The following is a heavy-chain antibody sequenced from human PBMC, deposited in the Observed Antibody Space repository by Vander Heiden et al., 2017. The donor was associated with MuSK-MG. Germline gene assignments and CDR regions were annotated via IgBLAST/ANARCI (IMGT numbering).Heavy chain of an antibody. CDR2: VSGSGGTT. J-gene: IGHJ4*02. D-gene: IGHD6-13*01. Sequence: EVQLLESGGGFVHPGGSLTLSCAASGFTFSSYAMSWVRQAPGKGLEWISGVSGSGGTTYYPDSVKGRFSISRDNSQNTLYLQISSLRAEDTAFYYCARDGGYSSSWYYFDYWGQGALVTVST. V-gene: IGHV3-23*01. CDR3: ARDGGYSSSWYYFDY. CDR1: GFTFSSYA.